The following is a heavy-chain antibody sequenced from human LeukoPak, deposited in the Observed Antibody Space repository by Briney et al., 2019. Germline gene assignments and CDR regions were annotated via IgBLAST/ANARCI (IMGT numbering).Heavy chain of an antibody. Sequence: PGGSLRLSCAASGFTFSSYGMHWVRQAPGKGLEWVAFIRYDGSNKYYADSVKGRFTISRDNSKNTLYLQMNSLRAEDTAMHYCAKDQDVVVLAATQIDYWGQGALASV. CDR2: IRYDGSNK. D-gene: IGHD2-15*01. J-gene: IGHJ4*02. CDR1: GFTFSSYG. V-gene: IGHV3-30*02. CDR3: AKDQDVVVLAATQIDY.